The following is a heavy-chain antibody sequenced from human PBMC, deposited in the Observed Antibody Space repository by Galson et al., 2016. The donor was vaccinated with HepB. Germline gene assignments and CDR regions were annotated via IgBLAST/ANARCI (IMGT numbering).Heavy chain of an antibody. Sequence: TLSLTCTVSGVSITSGGYYWSWIRQHPGKGLEWIGYIYHSGSTYYNSSLKSRVSISVDTSKNQFSLKLNSLTAADTAVYFCARGGRKGLWGYYFDFWGQGTLVTVSP. D-gene: IGHD4/OR15-4a*01. CDR1: GVSITSGGYY. V-gene: IGHV4-31*03. CDR3: ARGGRKGLWGYYFDF. J-gene: IGHJ4*02. CDR2: IYHSGST.